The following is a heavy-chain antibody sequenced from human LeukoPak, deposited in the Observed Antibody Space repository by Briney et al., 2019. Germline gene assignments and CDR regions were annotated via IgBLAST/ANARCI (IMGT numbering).Heavy chain of an antibody. CDR2: IYYSGST. J-gene: IGHJ5*02. Sequence: SETLSLTCTVSGGSISSSSYYWGWIRQPPGKGLEWIGSIYYSGSTYYNPSLKSRVTISVDTSKTQFSLKLSSVTAADTAVYYCASLITGTTRWFDPWGQGTLVTVSS. CDR1: GGSISSSSYY. V-gene: IGHV4-39*01. CDR3: ASLITGTTRWFDP. D-gene: IGHD1-7*01.